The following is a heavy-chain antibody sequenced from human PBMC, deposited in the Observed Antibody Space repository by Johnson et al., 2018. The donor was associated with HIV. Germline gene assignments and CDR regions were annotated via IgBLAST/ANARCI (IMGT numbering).Heavy chain of an antibody. V-gene: IGHV3-7*01. CDR3: ARKGPTSGRADAFDI. CDR1: GSTFSSYW. J-gene: IGHJ3*02. CDR2: IKQDGSEK. Sequence: MQLVESGGGLVQPGWSLRLSCAASGSTFSSYWMSWVRQAPGKGLEWVANIKQDGSEKYYVDSVKGRFTISRDNAKNPLYLQMNSLRAEDTAVYYCARKGPTSGRADAFDIWGQGTMVTVSS.